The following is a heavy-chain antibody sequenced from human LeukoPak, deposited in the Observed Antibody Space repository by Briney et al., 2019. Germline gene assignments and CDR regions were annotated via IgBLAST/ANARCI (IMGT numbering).Heavy chain of an antibody. Sequence: GGSLRLSCAASGITFSSHAMTWVRQAPGKGLEGVAAIRGNGATTDYADSVKGRFTISRDNSKSTLYLQMNSLRAEDTAVYYCAKAYHDSGCLIDYWGQGTLVTVSS. CDR2: IRGNGATT. J-gene: IGHJ4*02. D-gene: IGHD6-19*01. CDR3: AKAYHDSGCLIDY. V-gene: IGHV3-23*01. CDR1: GITFSSHA.